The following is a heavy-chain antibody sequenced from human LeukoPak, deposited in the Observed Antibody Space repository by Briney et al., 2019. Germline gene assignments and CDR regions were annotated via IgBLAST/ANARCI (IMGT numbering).Heavy chain of an antibody. CDR3: ARLGALRYFNL. CDR1: GGSISSYY. Sequence: PSETLSLTCTVSGGSISSYYWSWIRQPPGKGLEWIGYIYTSGSTNYNPSLKSRVTISVDTSKNQFSLKLSSVTAADTAVYYCARLGALRYFNLWGRGTLVTVSS. J-gene: IGHJ2*01. CDR2: IYTSGST. V-gene: IGHV4-4*09. D-gene: IGHD3-3*01.